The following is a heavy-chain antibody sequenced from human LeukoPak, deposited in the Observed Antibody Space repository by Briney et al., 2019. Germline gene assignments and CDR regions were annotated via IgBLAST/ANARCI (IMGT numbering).Heavy chain of an antibody. D-gene: IGHD1-7*01. J-gene: IGHJ5*02. CDR1: GFTVSSNF. CDR3: ARDSNFDWFDP. CDR2: IYSGGDT. V-gene: IGHV3-53*01. Sequence: PGGSLRLSCEASGFTVSSNFMSWVRQAPGKGPEWVSVIYSGGDTYYADFVKGRFSVSRDNSKNTVYLQMNSLRAEDTAVYYCARDSNFDWFDPWGQGTLVTVSS.